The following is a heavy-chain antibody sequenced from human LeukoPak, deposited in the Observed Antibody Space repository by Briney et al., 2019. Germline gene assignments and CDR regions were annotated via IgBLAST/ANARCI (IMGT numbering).Heavy chain of an antibody. V-gene: IGHV4-38-2*02. J-gene: IGHJ4*02. Sequence: SETLSLTCTVSGYSISSGYYWGCIRQPPRKGLEWIGSIYHSGSTYYNPSLKSRVTISVDTSKNQFSLKLSSVTAADTAVYYCARSSGSYPRIFDYWGQGTLVTVSS. CDR1: GYSISSGYY. D-gene: IGHD1-26*01. CDR2: IYHSGST. CDR3: ARSSGSYPRIFDY.